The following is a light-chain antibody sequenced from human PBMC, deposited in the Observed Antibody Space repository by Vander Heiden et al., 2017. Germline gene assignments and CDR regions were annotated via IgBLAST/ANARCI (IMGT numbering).Light chain of an antibody. CDR2: ANN. Sequence: QSVLTQPPSVSGPPGQRVTIPCTGSSSNIGAGYDVHWYQRLPGTAPKLLIYANNNRPSGVPDRFSGSKSGTSASLAITGLQAEDEADYYCQSYDSSLSGSVFGGGTKLTVL. V-gene: IGLV1-40*01. CDR3: QSYDSSLSGSV. CDR1: SSNIGAGYD. J-gene: IGLJ3*02.